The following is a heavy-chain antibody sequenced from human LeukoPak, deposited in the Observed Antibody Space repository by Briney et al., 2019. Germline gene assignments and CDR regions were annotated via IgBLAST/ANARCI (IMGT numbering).Heavy chain of an antibody. J-gene: IGHJ6*03. D-gene: IGHD2-8*02. CDR3: AKAVGYYYYYMDV. V-gene: IGHV3-23*01. CDR2: ISDSGDNT. CDR1: GFTFSSYA. Sequence: GGSLRLSCAASGFTFSSYAMSWVRQAPGKGLEWVSAISDSGDNTYYADSVKGRFTISRDNSKNTLYLQMNSLRAEDTVVYYCAKAVGYYYYYMDVWGKGTTVTISS.